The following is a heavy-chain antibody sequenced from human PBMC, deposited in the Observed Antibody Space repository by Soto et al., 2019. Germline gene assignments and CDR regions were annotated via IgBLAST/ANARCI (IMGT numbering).Heavy chain of an antibody. CDR2: IYYTGST. J-gene: IGHJ6*02. V-gene: IGHV4-61*01. CDR3: AREQYDFRSGSYYYAMEV. CDR1: GGSVSSDSHY. Sequence: PSETLSLGCTVSGGSVSSDSHYLSWIRQTPGKGLGWIGYIYYTGSTNYNPSLKGRVTMSVDTSRDQVSLRLRSVTRADTAVYYCAREQYDFRSGSYYYAMEVWGQGTKVTSP. D-gene: IGHD3-3*01.